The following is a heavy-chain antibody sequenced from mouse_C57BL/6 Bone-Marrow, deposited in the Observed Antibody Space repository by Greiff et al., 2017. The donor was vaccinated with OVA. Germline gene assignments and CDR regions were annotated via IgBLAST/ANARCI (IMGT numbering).Heavy chain of an antibody. V-gene: IGHV1-19*01. D-gene: IGHD4-1*01. CDR3: ARGTGSYAMDY. CDR2: INPYNGGT. Sequence: EVQLVESGPVLVKPGASVKMSCKASGYTFTDYYMNWVKQSHGKSLEWIGVINPYNGGTSYNQKFKGKATLTVDKSSSTAYMELNSLTSEDSAVYYCARGTGSYAMDYWGQGTSVTVSS. CDR1: GYTFTDYY. J-gene: IGHJ4*01.